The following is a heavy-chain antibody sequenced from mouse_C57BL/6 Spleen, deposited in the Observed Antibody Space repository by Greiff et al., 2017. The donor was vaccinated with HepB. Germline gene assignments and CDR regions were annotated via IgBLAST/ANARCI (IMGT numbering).Heavy chain of an antibody. Sequence: QVQLKQPGTELVKPGASVKLSCKASGYTFTSYWMPWVKQRPGQGLEWIGNINPSNGGTNYNEKFKSKATLTVDKSSSTAYMQLSSLTSEDSAVYYCARDSNYVPYYAMDYWGQGTSVTVSS. V-gene: IGHV1-53*01. D-gene: IGHD2-5*01. CDR3: ARDSNYVPYYAMDY. CDR2: INPSNGGT. CDR1: GYTFTSYW. J-gene: IGHJ4*01.